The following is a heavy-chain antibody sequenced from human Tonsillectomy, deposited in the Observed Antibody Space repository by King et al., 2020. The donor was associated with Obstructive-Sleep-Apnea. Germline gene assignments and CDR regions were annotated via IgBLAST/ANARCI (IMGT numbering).Heavy chain of an antibody. D-gene: IGHD5-12*01. CDR2: ISYDGSNK. CDR3: ARELERYNGYDLSYYYGMDV. V-gene: IGHV3-30*04. CDR1: GFTFSSYA. Sequence: VQLVESGGGVVQPGRSLRLSRAASGFTFSSYAMHWVRQAPGKGPEWVAVISYDGSNKYYADSVKGRFTISRDNSKNTLYLQMNSLRAEDTAVYYCARELERYNGYDLSYYYGMDVWGQGTTVTVSS. J-gene: IGHJ6*02.